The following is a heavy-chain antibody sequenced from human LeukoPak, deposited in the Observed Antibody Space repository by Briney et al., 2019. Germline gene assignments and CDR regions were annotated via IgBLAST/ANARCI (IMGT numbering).Heavy chain of an antibody. CDR3: AKTDCTTPSCYIGWFDP. D-gene: IGHD2-2*02. Sequence: SGGTLTLSCAASGFTFSSYGMSWVRQAPGKGLEYLSAISGSGGNTYYADSVKGRFTISRDNSKNTLYLQMNSLRAEDTVLYYWAKTDCTTPSCYIGWFDPWGQGTLVTVSS. J-gene: IGHJ5*02. V-gene: IGHV3-23*01. CDR1: GFTFSSYG. CDR2: ISGSGGNT.